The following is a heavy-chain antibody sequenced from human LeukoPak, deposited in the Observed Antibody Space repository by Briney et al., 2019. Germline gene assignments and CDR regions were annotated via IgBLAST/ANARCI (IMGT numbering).Heavy chain of an antibody. D-gene: IGHD6-13*01. J-gene: IGHJ5*02. CDR1: GYSFSSYW. Sequence: GESLKISCKGSGYSFSSYWIGWVRQMPGKGLEWMGIIYPGDSDTRYSPSFQGQVTISADKSISTAYLQWSSLRASDTAMYYCVRRPWYSSSYWFDPWGQGTLVTVSS. CDR3: VRRPWYSSSYWFDP. V-gene: IGHV5-51*01. CDR2: IYPGDSDT.